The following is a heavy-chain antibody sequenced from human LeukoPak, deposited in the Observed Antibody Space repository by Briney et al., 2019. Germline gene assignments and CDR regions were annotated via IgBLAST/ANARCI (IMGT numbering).Heavy chain of an antibody. CDR2: IIPILGIA. J-gene: IGHJ4*02. CDR1: GGTFSSYA. D-gene: IGHD5-18*01. CDR3: ARDSTTVDTAMVGGYYFDY. V-gene: IGHV1-69*04. Sequence: SVKVSCKASGGTFSSYAISWVRQAPGQGLEWMGRIIPILGIANYAQKFQGRVTITADRSTSTAYMELSSLRSEDTVVYYCARDSTTVDTAMVGGYYFDYWGQGTLVTVSS.